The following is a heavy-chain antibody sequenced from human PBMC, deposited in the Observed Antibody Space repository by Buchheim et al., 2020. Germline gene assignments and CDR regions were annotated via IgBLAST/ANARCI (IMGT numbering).Heavy chain of an antibody. CDR3: ARDKSPIIVVVLDY. J-gene: IGHJ4*02. D-gene: IGHD2-21*01. CDR1: GFTFSSYA. V-gene: IGHV3-30*04. CDR2: ISYDGSNK. Sequence: QVQLVESGGGVVQPGRSLRLSCAASGFTFSSYAMHWFRQAPGKGLEWVAVISYDGSNKYYADSVKGRFTISRDNSKNTLYLQMNSLRAEDTAVYYCARDKSPIIVVVLDYWGQGTL.